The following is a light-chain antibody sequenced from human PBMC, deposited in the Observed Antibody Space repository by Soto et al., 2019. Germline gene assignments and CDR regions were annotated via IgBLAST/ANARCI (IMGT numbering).Light chain of an antibody. CDR1: QSIYSSY. Sequence: EIVLTQSPGTLSLSAGERATLSCRASQSIYSSYLAWYQQKPGQAPTALIYGASSRATGIPDRFSGSGSGKDFTLTISRLEPEDFAVYYCQQYATSPTFGQGTKVDIK. V-gene: IGKV3-20*01. CDR2: GAS. J-gene: IGKJ1*01. CDR3: QQYATSPT.